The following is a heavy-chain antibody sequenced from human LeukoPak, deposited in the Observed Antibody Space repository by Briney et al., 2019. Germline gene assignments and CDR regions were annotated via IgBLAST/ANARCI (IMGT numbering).Heavy chain of an antibody. D-gene: IGHD3-22*01. CDR2: IRYDGSNK. Sequence: GGSLRLSCEASRFTFSNYGMHWVRQAPGKGLEWVAFIRYDGSNKYYADSVKGRFTISRDNSKNTLYLQMNSLRAEDTAVYYCLLSSGYYWGQGTLVTVSS. J-gene: IGHJ4*02. V-gene: IGHV3-30*02. CDR3: LLSSGYY. CDR1: RFTFSNYG.